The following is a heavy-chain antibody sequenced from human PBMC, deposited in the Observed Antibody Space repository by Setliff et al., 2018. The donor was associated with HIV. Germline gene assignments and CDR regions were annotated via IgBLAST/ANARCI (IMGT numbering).Heavy chain of an antibody. J-gene: IGHJ6*03. CDR1: GYTFTNYA. D-gene: IGHD2-15*01. CDR2: ISAYNGNT. Sequence: ASVKVSCKASGYTFTNYAFAWVRQAPGQGLEWMGWISAYNGNTNYADKLQGRVTLTTDTSTTTVYMELRSLRSDDTAVYYCARMRSCSGGSCLPGALYYYHVDVWGKGTTVTVS. CDR3: ARMRSCSGGSCLPGALYYYHVDV. V-gene: IGHV1-18*01.